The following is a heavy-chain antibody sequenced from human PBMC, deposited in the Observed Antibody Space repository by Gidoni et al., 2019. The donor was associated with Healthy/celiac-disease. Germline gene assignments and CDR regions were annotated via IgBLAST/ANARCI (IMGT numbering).Heavy chain of an antibody. CDR2: ISYDGINQ. V-gene: IGHV3-30-3*01. CDR3: ASDSAYYDILTGLDY. Sequence: QVQRVESGGGVVQPGRSLRLNCAAAGFTFSSYARHWGRQAPGKGLEWVAVISYDGINQYYAASVKGRFTISRDNSKNTLYLQLNSLSAEDTAVYYCASDSAYYDILTGLDYWGQGTLVTVSS. CDR1: GFTFSSYA. J-gene: IGHJ4*02. D-gene: IGHD3-9*01.